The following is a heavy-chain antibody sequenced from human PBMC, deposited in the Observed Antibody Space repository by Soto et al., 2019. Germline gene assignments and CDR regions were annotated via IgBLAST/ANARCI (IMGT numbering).Heavy chain of an antibody. V-gene: IGHV3-15*07. CDR3: TTDPRDLTGTTHGMDV. D-gene: IGHD1-20*01. Sequence: EVQLVESGGGLVKPGGSLRLSCAASGFTFSNAWMNWVRQAPGKGLEWVGRIKSKTDGGTTDYAAPVKGRFTISRDDSKNRLYLQMNSLKTEDTAVYYCTTDPRDLTGTTHGMDVWGQGTTVTVSS. J-gene: IGHJ6*02. CDR2: IKSKTDGGTT. CDR1: GFTFSNAW.